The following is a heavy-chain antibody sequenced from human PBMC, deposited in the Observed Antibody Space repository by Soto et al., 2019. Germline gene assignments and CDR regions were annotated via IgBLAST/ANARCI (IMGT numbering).Heavy chain of an antibody. Sequence: QITLKESGPTLVKPTQTLTLTCTFSGFSLNSSGVGVGWIRQSSGKPLEWLALVYWDDDKRYSPSLRSRLTITKDTSKNQVILTMTNVRPEDTATYYCAHRGVYTGSWPFDYWGQGTLVTVS. D-gene: IGHD3-10*01. CDR1: GFSLNSSGVG. CDR3: AHRGVYTGSWPFDY. J-gene: IGHJ4*02. V-gene: IGHV2-5*02. CDR2: VYWDDDK.